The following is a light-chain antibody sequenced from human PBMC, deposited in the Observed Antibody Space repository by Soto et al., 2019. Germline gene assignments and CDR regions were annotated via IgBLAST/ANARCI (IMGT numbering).Light chain of an antibody. V-gene: IGLV2-14*01. Sequence: QSVLTQPASVSGSPGQSITISCTGTSSDVGGYNYVSWYQQHPGKAPKLMIYDVSNRPSGVSNRFSGSKSGNTAPLTISGVPAEDEGDYYCSSYTSSSTYVVFGGGTKLTVL. CDR3: SSYTSSSTYVV. CDR1: SSDVGGYNY. J-gene: IGLJ2*01. CDR2: DVS.